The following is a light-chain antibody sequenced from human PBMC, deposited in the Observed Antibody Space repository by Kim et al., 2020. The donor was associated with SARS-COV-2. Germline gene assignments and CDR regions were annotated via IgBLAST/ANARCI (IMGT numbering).Light chain of an antibody. CDR2: GAS. J-gene: IGKJ2*01. CDR1: QSVSSN. Sequence: SPGERATLSCRASQSVSSNLAWYQQKPGQAPRLLIYGASTRATGIPSRFSGSGSGTEFTLTISSLQSEDFAVYSCQQYNNWPYTFGQGTKLEIK. V-gene: IGKV3-15*01. CDR3: QQYNNWPYT.